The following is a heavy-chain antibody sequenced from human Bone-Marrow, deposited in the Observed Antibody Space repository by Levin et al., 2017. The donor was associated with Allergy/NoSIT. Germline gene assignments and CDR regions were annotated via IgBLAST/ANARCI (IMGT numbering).Heavy chain of an antibody. V-gene: IGHV3-74*01. CDR1: GFTFSSYW. D-gene: IGHD3-22*01. CDR2: INSDGSST. J-gene: IGHJ6*02. CDR3: ATTYYDDSSGYTIYYYYDGMDG. Sequence: PGGSLRLSCAASGFTFSSYWMHWVRQAPGKGLVWVSRINSDGSSTSYADSVKGRFTISRDNAKNTLYLQMNSLRAEDTAVYYCATTYYDDSSGYTIYYYYDGMDGWGQGTTVTVS.